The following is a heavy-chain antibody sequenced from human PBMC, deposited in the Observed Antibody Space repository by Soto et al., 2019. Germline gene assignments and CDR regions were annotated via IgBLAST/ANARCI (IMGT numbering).Heavy chain of an antibody. CDR3: ARLVVPTYYYYYGMDV. J-gene: IGHJ6*02. V-gene: IGHV3-48*03. D-gene: IGHD2-2*01. CDR2: ISSSGSTI. Sequence: GGSLRLSCAASGFTFSSYEMNWVRQAPGKGLEWVSYISSSGSTIYYADSVKGRFTISRDNAKNSLYLQMNSLRAEDTAVYYCARLVVPTYYYYYGMDVRGQGTTVTVSS. CDR1: GFTFSSYE.